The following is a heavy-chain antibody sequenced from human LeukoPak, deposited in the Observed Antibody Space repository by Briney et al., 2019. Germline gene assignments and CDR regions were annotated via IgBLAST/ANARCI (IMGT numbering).Heavy chain of an antibody. D-gene: IGHD3-9*01. Sequence: SETLSLTCTVSGYSISSGYYRGWIRQPPGKGLEWIGYIYHSGSTYYNPSLKSRVTISVDRSKNQFSLKLSSVTAADTAVYYCAREGGYDIILWGQGTMVTVSS. CDR1: GYSISSGYY. CDR2: IYHSGST. V-gene: IGHV4-38-2*02. J-gene: IGHJ3*01. CDR3: AREGGYDIIL.